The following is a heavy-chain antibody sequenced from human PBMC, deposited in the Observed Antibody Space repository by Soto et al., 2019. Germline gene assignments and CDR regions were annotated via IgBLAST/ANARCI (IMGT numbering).Heavy chain of an antibody. Sequence: EVQLVESGGGLVQPGGSLRLSCAASGFTFSDYYMDWVRQAPGKGLEWVGRTKNKAYSYSIEYAASVKGRFTIARDDSKNPLFLQMNSLKTEDTAVYYCVRAFDIWGQGTMVTVSS. CDR3: VRAFDI. CDR1: GFTFSDYY. J-gene: IGHJ3*02. CDR2: TKNKAYSYSI. V-gene: IGHV3-72*01.